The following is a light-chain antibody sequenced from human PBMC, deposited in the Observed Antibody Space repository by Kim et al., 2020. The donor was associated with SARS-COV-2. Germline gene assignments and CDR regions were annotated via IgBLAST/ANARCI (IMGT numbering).Light chain of an antibody. CDR3: SSYTSSTTLV. Sequence: GQSITISCTGTSSDVGAYNSVSWYQQHPGKAPKLVIYDVNNRPSGVSDRFSGSKSGNTASLTISGLQAEDEADYYCSSYTSSTTLVFGGGTQLTVL. J-gene: IGLJ2*01. V-gene: IGLV2-14*03. CDR1: SSDVGAYNS. CDR2: DVN.